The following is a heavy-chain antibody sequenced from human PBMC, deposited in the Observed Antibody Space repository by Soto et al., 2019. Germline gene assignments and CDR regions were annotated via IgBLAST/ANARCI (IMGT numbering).Heavy chain of an antibody. CDR2: IGTAGDT. D-gene: IGHD6-13*01. V-gene: IGHV3-13*04. J-gene: IGHJ5*02. CDR3: ARGIAAATDPTNWFDP. CDR1: GFTFSSYD. Sequence: TGGSLRLSCAASGFTFSSYDMHWVRQATGKGLEWVSAIGTAGDTYYPGSVKGRFTISRENAKNSLYLQMNSLRAGDTAVYYCARGIAAATDPTNWFDPWGQGTLVTAPQ.